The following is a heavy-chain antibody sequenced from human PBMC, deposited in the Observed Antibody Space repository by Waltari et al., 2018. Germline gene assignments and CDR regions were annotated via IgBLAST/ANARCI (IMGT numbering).Heavy chain of an antibody. CDR3: ARHPYDSSGYYDY. D-gene: IGHD3-22*01. Sequence: QVQLQESGPGLAKPSETLSLTCAVPGYSISSGYYWGWIRQPPGKGLEWIGSIYHSGSTYYNPSLKSRVTISVDTSKNQFSLKLSSVTAADTAVYYCARHPYDSSGYYDYWGQGTLVTVSS. J-gene: IGHJ4*02. CDR1: GYSISSGYY. CDR2: IYHSGST. V-gene: IGHV4-38-2*01.